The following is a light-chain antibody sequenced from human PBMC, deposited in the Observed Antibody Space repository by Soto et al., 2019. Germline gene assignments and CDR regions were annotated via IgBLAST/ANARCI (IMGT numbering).Light chain of an antibody. Sequence: QSVLTQPPSVSGAPGQRVTISCTGGSSNIGADYEVHWYQQLPGTAPKLLIYGNTNRPSGVPDRFSGSKSGSSASLAITGLQAEDEAEYYSQSYDSTLTGCVFGTGTKVTVL. CDR3: QSYDSTLTGCV. CDR2: GNT. CDR1: SSNIGADYE. J-gene: IGLJ1*01. V-gene: IGLV1-40*01.